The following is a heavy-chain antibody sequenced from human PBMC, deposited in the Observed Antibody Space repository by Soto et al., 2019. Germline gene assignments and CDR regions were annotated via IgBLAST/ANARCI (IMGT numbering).Heavy chain of an antibody. J-gene: IGHJ4*02. V-gene: IGHV3-30-3*01. D-gene: IGHD3-3*01. CDR3: AREPIKGGYYDFCLDY. CDR1: GFTFSSYA. CDR2: ISYDGSNK. Sequence: QVQLVESGGGVVQPGRSLRLSCAASGFTFSSYAMHWVRQAPGKGLEWVAVISYDGSNKYYADSVKGRFTISRDNSKNTLYLQMNSMRADDTAVYYCAREPIKGGYYDFCLDYWGQGTLVTVSS.